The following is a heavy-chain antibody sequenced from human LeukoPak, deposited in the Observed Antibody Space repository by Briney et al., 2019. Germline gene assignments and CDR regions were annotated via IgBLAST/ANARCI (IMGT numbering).Heavy chain of an antibody. D-gene: IGHD3-10*01. CDR3: AREDASGSYYRSLDY. CDR1: EFTFSIYS. Sequence: GGSLRLSCAASEFTFSIYSMNWVRQAPGKGLEWVSSISISSTYIYYADSVKGRFTISRDNAKNSLFLQMNSLRADDTAVYYCAREDASGSYYRSLDYWGQGTLVLVSA. J-gene: IGHJ4*02. V-gene: IGHV3-21*01. CDR2: ISISSTYI.